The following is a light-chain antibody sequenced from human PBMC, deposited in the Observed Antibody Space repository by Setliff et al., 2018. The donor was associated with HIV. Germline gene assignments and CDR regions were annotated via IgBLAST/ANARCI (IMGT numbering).Light chain of an antibody. CDR3: CSYAGSSIFYV. Sequence: QPASVSGSPGQSITISCTGTSSDVGGYNYVSWYQQHPGKAPKLMIYDVSKRPSGVSNRFSGSKSGNTASLTISGLQAEDEADYYCCSYAGSSIFYVFGTGTKVTVL. CDR2: DVS. J-gene: IGLJ1*01. CDR1: SSDVGGYNY. V-gene: IGLV2-23*02.